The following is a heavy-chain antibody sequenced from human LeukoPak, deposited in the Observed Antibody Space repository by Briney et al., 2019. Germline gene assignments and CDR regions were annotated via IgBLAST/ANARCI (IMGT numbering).Heavy chain of an antibody. CDR1: GFSFSTYS. D-gene: IGHD3-10*01. J-gene: IGHJ4*02. CDR3: ARAGFREYYFDY. Sequence: GGSLRLSCAASGFSFSTYSMNWVRQAPGKGLEWVSSISSSGSYIYYADSVKGRFTISRDNANNSLYLQTNSLRAEDTAVYYCARAGFREYYFDYWGQGTLVTVSS. CDR2: ISSSGSYI. V-gene: IGHV3-21*01.